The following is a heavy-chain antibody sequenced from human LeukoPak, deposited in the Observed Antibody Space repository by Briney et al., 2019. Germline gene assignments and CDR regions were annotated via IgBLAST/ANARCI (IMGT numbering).Heavy chain of an antibody. D-gene: IGHD3-22*01. J-gene: IGHJ4*02. CDR2: ISVYYGHT. CDR1: GYTFTSYA. CDR3: ARESDYYDSSGYYDY. Sequence: ASVRVSCKASGYTFTSYAITWVRQAPGQGIEWMGWISVYYGHTNYAQKLQARVTMTTDTSTSTAYMELRSLRSDDTAVYYCARESDYYDSSGYYDYWGQGTLVTVSS. V-gene: IGHV1-18*01.